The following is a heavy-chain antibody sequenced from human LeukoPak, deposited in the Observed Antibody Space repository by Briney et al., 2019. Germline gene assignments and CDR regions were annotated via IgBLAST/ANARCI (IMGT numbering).Heavy chain of an antibody. CDR1: GFTFSSYS. V-gene: IGHV3-21*01. Sequence: GGSLRLSCAAFGFTFSSYSMNWVRQAPGKGLEWVSSISSSSSYIYYADSVKGRFTISRDNAKNSLYLQMNSLRAEDTAVYYCARDDSSGYYLGFDYWGQGTLITVSS. D-gene: IGHD3-22*01. CDR2: ISSSSSYI. CDR3: ARDDSSGYYLGFDY. J-gene: IGHJ4*02.